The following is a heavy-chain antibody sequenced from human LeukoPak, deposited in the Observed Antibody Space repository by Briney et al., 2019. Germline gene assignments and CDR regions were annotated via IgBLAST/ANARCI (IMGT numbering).Heavy chain of an antibody. J-gene: IGHJ4*02. CDR2: IIPILGIA. V-gene: IGHV1-69*04. Sequence: ASVKVSCKASGGTFSSYAISWVRQAPGQGLEWMGRIIPILGIANYAQKFQGRVTITADKSTSTAYMELRNLTSDDTAIYYCARDWGAPHTLNFDSWGQGTLVIVAS. D-gene: IGHD1-26*01. CDR1: GGTFSSYA. CDR3: ARDWGAPHTLNFDS.